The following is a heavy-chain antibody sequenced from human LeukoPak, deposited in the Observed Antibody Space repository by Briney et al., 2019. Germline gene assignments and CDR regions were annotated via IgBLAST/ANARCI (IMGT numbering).Heavy chain of an antibody. V-gene: IGHV4-59*08. Sequence: SETLSLTCTVSGGSLRNYYWRWVRQPPGKGLEWLAYIYESGTTSYNPSLKSRVTIAGDTYKNQFSLRLAAVAAADTALYYCARHPPRDSGLSDGFDIWGQGTRVTVSS. J-gene: IGHJ3*02. CDR2: IYESGTT. D-gene: IGHD6-19*01. CDR1: GGSLRNYY. CDR3: ARHPPRDSGLSDGFDI.